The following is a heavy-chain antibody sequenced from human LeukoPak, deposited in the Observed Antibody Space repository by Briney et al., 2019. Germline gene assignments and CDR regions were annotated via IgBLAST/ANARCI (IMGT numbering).Heavy chain of an antibody. J-gene: IGHJ4*02. CDR3: ARGRAPLDY. CDR2: IYYIGNT. Sequence: SETLSLTCTVSGGSVSTYYWSWIRQPPGKGLEWIGYIYYIGNTNYNPSLKSRVTISIDTSKNQFSLKLNSVTAADTAVYYCARGRAPLDYWGQGTLVTASS. D-gene: IGHD3-10*01. V-gene: IGHV4-59*08. CDR1: GGSVSTYY.